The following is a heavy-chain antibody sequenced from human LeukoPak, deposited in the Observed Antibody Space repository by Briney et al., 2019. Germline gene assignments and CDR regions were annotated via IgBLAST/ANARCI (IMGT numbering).Heavy chain of an antibody. Sequence: GGSLRLSCGASGFTFSSYAMSWVRQAPGKGLEWVSAIGSGTYYADSVKGRFTISRDNSKNTLYLQMNSLRAEGTAVYYCAKVLAYYFDYWGQGTLVTVSS. J-gene: IGHJ4*02. CDR2: IGSGT. CDR3: AKVLAYYFDY. V-gene: IGHV3-23*01. CDR1: GFTFSSYA.